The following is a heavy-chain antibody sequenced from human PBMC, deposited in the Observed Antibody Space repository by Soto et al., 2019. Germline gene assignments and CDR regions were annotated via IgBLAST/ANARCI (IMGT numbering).Heavy chain of an antibody. CDR1: GYTLTELS. CDR2: FDPEDGET. V-gene: IGHV1-24*01. J-gene: IGHJ4*02. D-gene: IGHD6-13*01. Sequence: GALVKVSCKVSGYTLTELSMHWVRQAPGKGLEWMGGFDPEDGETIYAQKFQGRVTMTEDTSTDTAYMEMSSLRSEDTAVYYCATFIFPIAASDYWGQGTRVTVSA. CDR3: ATFIFPIAASDY.